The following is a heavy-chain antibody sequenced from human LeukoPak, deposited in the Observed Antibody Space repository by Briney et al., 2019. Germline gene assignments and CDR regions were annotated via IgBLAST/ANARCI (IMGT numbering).Heavy chain of an antibody. CDR2: IYISGST. CDR1: GGSISSYY. CDR3: ARSVYSYGTYYFDY. Sequence: SETLSLTCTVSGGSISSYYWSWIRQPAGKGLEWIGRIYISGSTNYNPSLKSRVTMSVDTSKNQFSLKLSSVTAADTAVYYCARSVYSYGTYYFDYWGQGTLVTVSS. J-gene: IGHJ4*02. V-gene: IGHV4-4*07. D-gene: IGHD5-18*01.